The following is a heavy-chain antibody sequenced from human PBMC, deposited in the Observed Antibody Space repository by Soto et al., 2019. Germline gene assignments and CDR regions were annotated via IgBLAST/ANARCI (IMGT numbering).Heavy chain of an antibody. CDR3: ARGGGASRAFYYYYGMDV. V-gene: IGHV1-69*01. J-gene: IGHJ6*02. CDR2: IIPIFGTA. Sequence: QVQLVQSGAEVKKPGSSVKVSCKASGGTFSSYAISWVRQAPGQGLEWMGGIIPIFGTANYAQKFQGRVTITADESTSTAYMELSSLRSKDTAVYYCARGGGASRAFYYYYGMDVWGQGTTVTVSS. CDR1: GGTFSSYA.